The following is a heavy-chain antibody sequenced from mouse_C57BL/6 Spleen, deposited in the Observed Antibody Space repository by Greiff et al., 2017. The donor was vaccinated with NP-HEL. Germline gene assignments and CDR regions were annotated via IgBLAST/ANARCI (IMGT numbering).Heavy chain of an antibody. CDR1: GYAFSSSW. D-gene: IGHD6-1*01. CDR3: ARYQLAFAY. V-gene: IGHV1-82*01. Sequence: QVQLKQSGPELVKPGASVKISCKASGYAFSSSWMNWVKQRPGKGLEWIGRIYPGDGDTNYNGKFKGKATLTADKSSSTAYMQLSSLTSEDSAVYFCARYQLAFAYWGQGTLVTVSA. CDR2: IYPGDGDT. J-gene: IGHJ3*01.